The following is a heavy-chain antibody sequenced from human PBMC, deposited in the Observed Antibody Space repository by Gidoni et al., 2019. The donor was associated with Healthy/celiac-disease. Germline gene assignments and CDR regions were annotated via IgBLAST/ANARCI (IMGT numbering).Heavy chain of an antibody. D-gene: IGHD3-22*01. CDR1: GFTFINAW. CDR3: TTALTRVSSGYFDY. V-gene: IGHV3-15*01. CDR2: IKSKTDGGTT. J-gene: IGHJ4*02. Sequence: EVQLVESGGGLVKPGGSLRLSCASSGFTFINAWMSWVCQAPGKGLEWVGRIKSKTDGGTTDYDAAVKGRLTISRDDSKNTMYLQMNSQKTEDTAVYYCTTALTRVSSGYFDYWGQGTLVTVSS.